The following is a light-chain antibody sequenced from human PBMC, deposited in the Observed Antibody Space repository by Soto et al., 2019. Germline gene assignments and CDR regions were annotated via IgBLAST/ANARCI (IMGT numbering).Light chain of an antibody. Sequence: EIVLTQSPGTLSLSLGERATLSCRASQSVTSSYLAWYQQKPGQAPRLLIYGASTRATGIPDRFSGSGSGTDFTLTVTRLEPEDFAVYYCQHYGGSMYRCGQGTKLEIK. J-gene: IGKJ2*03. V-gene: IGKV3-20*01. CDR1: QSVTSSY. CDR2: GAS. CDR3: QHYGGSMYR.